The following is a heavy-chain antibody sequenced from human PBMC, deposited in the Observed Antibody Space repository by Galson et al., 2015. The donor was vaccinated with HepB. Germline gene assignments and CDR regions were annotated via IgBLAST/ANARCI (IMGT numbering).Heavy chain of an antibody. J-gene: IGHJ6*02. CDR3: ARALSGYYYYGMDV. CDR1: GFTFSSYA. Sequence: SLRLSCAASGFTFSSYAMHWVRQAPGKGLEWVAVISYDGSNKYYADSVKGRFTISRDNSKNTLYLQMNSLRAEDTAVYYCARALSGYYYYGMDVWGQGTTVTVSS. V-gene: IGHV3-30-3*01. D-gene: IGHD2/OR15-2a*01. CDR2: ISYDGSNK.